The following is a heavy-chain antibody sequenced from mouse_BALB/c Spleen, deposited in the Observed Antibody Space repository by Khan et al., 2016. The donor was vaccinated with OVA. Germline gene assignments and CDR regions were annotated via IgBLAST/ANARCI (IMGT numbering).Heavy chain of an antibody. CDR1: GYSITSGYG. CDR2: ISYSGST. D-gene: IGHD1-2*01. V-gene: IGHV3-2*02. J-gene: IGHJ2*01. CDR3: ARTARIKY. Sequence: EVQLQESGPGLVKPSQSLSLTCTVTGYSITSGYGWNWIRQFPGNKLEWMGYISYSGSTNYNPSLKSRISITRDTSKKQFFMQLNSVTTEDTATYYCARTARIKYWGQGTTLTVSS.